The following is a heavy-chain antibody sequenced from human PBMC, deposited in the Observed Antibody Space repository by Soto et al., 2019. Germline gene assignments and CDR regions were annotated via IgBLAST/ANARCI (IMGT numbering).Heavy chain of an antibody. CDR1: GSSISMYF. J-gene: IGHJ6*02. CDR3: ARVGFFGSESFYAYHGMDV. D-gene: IGHD3-10*01. Sequence: SATLSLTCPVSGSSISMYFLSWLRQPPGRGLEWIGNIYYSGATNYNASLRSRVTISVDMSKTQLSLHLTSVTAADTAVYYCARVGFFGSESFYAYHGMDVWGQGTTVTVSS. CDR2: IYYSGAT. V-gene: IGHV4-59*01.